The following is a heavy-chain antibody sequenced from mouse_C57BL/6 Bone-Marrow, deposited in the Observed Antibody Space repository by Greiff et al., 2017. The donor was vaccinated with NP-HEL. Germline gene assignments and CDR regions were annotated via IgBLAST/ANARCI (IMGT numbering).Heavy chain of an antibody. J-gene: IGHJ4*01. CDR1: GYTFTDYN. CDR2: INPNNGGT. D-gene: IGHD1-1*01. V-gene: IGHV1-22*01. Sequence: QLQQSGPELVKPGASVKMSCKASGYTFTDYNMHWVKQSHGKSLEWIGYINPNNGGTSYNQKFKGKATLTVNKSSSTAYMELRSLTSEDSAVYYCARGKIYYYGSSSYYAMDYWGQGTSVTVSS. CDR3: ARGKIYYYGSSSYYAMDY.